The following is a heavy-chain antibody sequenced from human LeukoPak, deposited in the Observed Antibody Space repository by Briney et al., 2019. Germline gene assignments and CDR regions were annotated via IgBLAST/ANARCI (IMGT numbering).Heavy chain of an antibody. J-gene: IGHJ4*02. CDR3: ARGRTTSGIDY. D-gene: IGHD2-2*01. CDR2: IYPGDSDT. V-gene: IGHV5-51*01. Sequence: GESLKISCKGSGYTFTNYWIGWVRQMPGKGLEWMGIIYPGDSDTRYSPSFQGQVTISADKSVSTAYLQWSSLKASDSAMYCCARGRTTSGIDYWGQGTLVTVSS. CDR1: GYTFTNYW.